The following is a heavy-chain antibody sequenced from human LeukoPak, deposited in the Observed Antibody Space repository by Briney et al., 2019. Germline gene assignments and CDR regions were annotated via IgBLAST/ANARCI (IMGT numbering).Heavy chain of an antibody. CDR3: ARVGYSNSYDY. CDR2: MNPNTGNA. J-gene: IGHJ4*02. CDR1: GYTFTNFD. D-gene: IGHD1-26*01. Sequence: ASVNVSCKASGYTFTNFDINWVRQATGQGLEWMGWMNPNTGNAGYAQKFQDRVTITWDASISTAYMDLSSLRSEDTAVYYCARVGYSNSYDYWGQGTQVTVSS. V-gene: IGHV1-8*01.